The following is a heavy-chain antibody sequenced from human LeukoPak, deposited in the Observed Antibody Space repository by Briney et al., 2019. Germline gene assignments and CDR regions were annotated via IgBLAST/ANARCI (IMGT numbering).Heavy chain of an antibody. J-gene: IGHJ3*02. CDR1: GGSISSYY. CDR3: ARVGSCGGDCLGAFDI. Sequence: SETLSLTCTVSGGSISSYYWSWIRQPPGKGLEWIGYIYYSGSTNYNPSLKSRVTISVDTSKNQFSLKLSSVTAADTAVYYCARVGSCGGDCLGAFDIWGQGTMVTVSS. V-gene: IGHV4-59*01. D-gene: IGHD2-21*02. CDR2: IYYSGST.